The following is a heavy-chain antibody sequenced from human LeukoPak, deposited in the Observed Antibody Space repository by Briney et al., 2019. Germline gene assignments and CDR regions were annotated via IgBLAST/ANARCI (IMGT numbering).Heavy chain of an antibody. Sequence: KPSETLSLTCAVYGGSFSGYYWSWIRQPPGKGLEWIGEINHSGSTNYNPSLKSRVTISVDTSKNQFSLKLSSVTAADTAVYYCASLPLGYCSSTSCQRDYWGQGTLVTVSS. CDR1: GGSFSGYY. CDR2: INHSGST. V-gene: IGHV4-34*01. D-gene: IGHD2-2*01. CDR3: ASLPLGYCSSTSCQRDY. J-gene: IGHJ4*02.